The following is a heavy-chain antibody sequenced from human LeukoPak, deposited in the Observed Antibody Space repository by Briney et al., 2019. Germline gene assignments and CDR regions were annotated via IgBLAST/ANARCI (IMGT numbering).Heavy chain of an antibody. CDR2: ISWNSGSI. V-gene: IGHV3-9*01. Sequence: PGRSLRLSCAASGFTFDDYAMHWVRQAPGKGLEWVSGISWNSGSIGYADSVKGRFTISRDNAKNSLYLQMNSLRAEDTALYYCAKVLNSGSHDAFDIWGQGTMVTVSS. CDR3: AKVLNSGSHDAFDI. CDR1: GFTFDDYA. D-gene: IGHD1-26*01. J-gene: IGHJ3*02.